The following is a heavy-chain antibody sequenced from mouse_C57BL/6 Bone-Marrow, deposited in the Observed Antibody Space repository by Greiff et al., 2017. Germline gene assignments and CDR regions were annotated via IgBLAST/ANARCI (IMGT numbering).Heavy chain of an antibody. Sequence: LVESGAELVKPGASVKISCKASGYAFSSYWMNWVKQRPGKGLEWIGQIYPGDGDTNYNGKFKGKATLTADKSSSTAYMQLSSLTSEDSAVYFCARGGERGYYAMDYWGQGTSVTGSS. CDR1: GYAFSSYW. CDR2: IYPGDGDT. J-gene: IGHJ4*01. CDR3: ARGGERGYYAMDY. V-gene: IGHV1-80*01.